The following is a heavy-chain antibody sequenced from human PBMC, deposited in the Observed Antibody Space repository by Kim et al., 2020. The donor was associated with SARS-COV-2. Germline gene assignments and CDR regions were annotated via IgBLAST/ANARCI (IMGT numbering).Heavy chain of an antibody. CDR1: GFTFSSYE. J-gene: IGHJ6*02. D-gene: IGHD3-10*01. V-gene: IGHV3-48*03. CDR3: ARQSAPPPGSKILWFGESYYYGMDV. Sequence: GGSLRLSCAASGFTFSSYEMNWVRQAPGKGLVWVSYISSSGSTIYYADSVKGRFTISRDNAKNSLYLQMNSLRAEDTAVYYCARQSAPPPGSKILWFGESYYYGMDVWGQGTTVTVSS. CDR2: ISSSGSTI.